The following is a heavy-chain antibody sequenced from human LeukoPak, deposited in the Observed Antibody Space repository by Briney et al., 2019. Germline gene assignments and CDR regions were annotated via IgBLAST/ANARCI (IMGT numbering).Heavy chain of an antibody. J-gene: IGHJ4*02. CDR1: GGTFSSYA. CDR2: IIPIFGTA. CDR3: VTHRNYVVY. D-gene: IGHD4-23*01. Sequence: SVMVSCKASGGTFSSYAISWVRQAPGQGLEGMGGIIPIFGTANYAQKFQGRVTITADESTSTAYMELSSLRSEDTAVYYCVTHRNYVVYWGQGTLVTVSS. V-gene: IGHV1-69*01.